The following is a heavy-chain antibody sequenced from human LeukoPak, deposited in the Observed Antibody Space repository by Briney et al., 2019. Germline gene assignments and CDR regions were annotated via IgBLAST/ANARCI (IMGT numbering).Heavy chain of an antibody. D-gene: IGHD6-19*01. J-gene: IGHJ4*02. CDR1: GYTFTSYA. CDR3: ARSDPGIGVAGPILDY. Sequence: ASVKVSCKASGYTFTSYAINWVRQAPGQGLEWMGRINTNTGNPTYAQGLPGRFVFSLDTSVSTAYLQISSLKADDTAVDYCARSDPGIGVAGPILDYWGQGTLVTVSS. V-gene: IGHV7-4-1*02. CDR2: INTNTGNP.